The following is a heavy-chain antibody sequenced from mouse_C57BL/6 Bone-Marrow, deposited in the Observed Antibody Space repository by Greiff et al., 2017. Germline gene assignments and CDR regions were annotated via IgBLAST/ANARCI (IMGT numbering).Heavy chain of an antibody. D-gene: IGHD2-5*01. Sequence: QVQLQQSGAELVKPGASVKMSCKASGYTFTSYWITWVKQRPGQGLEWIGDIYPGSGSTNYNEKFKSKATLTVDTSSSTAYMQRSSLTSEDSAVYYCARPYYSNYWYFDVWGTGTTVTGSS. V-gene: IGHV1-55*01. CDR3: ARPYYSNYWYFDV. J-gene: IGHJ1*03. CDR1: GYTFTSYW. CDR2: IYPGSGST.